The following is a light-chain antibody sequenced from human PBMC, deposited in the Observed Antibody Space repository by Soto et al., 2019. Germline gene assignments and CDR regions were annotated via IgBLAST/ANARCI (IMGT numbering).Light chain of an antibody. CDR1: QSVSSSY. Sequence: EIVLTQSPGTLSLSPWERATLSCMASQSVSSSYLAWYQQKPGQAPRLLIYGASSRATGIPDRFSGSGSGTEFTLTISSLQSEDFATYYCQQLKSYPITFGQGTRLEIK. CDR2: GAS. CDR3: QQLKSYPIT. J-gene: IGKJ5*01. V-gene: IGKV3-20*01.